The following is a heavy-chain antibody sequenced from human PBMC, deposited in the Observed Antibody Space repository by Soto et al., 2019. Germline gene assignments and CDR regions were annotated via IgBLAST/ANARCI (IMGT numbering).Heavy chain of an antibody. CDR1: GFSLSNARMG. CDR2: IFSNDEK. V-gene: IGHV2-26*01. D-gene: IGHD5-18*01. J-gene: IGHJ4*02. CDR3: ARIAGYRYGFYAIDY. Sequence: ESFPPLGNPTETLTLTCTVSGFSLSNARMGVSWIRQPPGKALEWLAHIFSNDEKSYSTSLKSRLTISKDTSKSQVVLTMTNMDPVETATYYCARIAGYRYGFYAIDYWCQGTLVTV.